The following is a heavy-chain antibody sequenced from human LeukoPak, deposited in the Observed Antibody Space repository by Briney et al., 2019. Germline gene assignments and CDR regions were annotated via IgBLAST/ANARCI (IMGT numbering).Heavy chain of an antibody. CDR2: IYPGDSDT. D-gene: IGHD3-10*01. CDR3: ARHGYGSGSSYPHYYYGMDV. CDR1: GYSFTSYW. Sequence: GESLKISCKGSGYSFTSYWIGWVRQMPGKGLEWMGIIYPGDSDTRYSPSFQGQVTISADKSISTAYLQWSSLKASDTATYYCARHGYGSGSSYPHYYYGMDVWGKGTTVTVSS. V-gene: IGHV5-51*01. J-gene: IGHJ6*04.